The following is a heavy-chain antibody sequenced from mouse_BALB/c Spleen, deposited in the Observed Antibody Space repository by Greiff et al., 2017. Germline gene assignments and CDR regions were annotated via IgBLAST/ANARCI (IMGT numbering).Heavy chain of an antibody. V-gene: IGHV1-69*02. D-gene: IGHD1-1*01. J-gene: IGHJ2*01. CDR1: GYTFTSYW. CDR2: IYPSDSYT. CDR3: TSHYYGSRGSYYFDY. Sequence: VQLQQSGAELVRPGASVKLSCKASGYTFTSYWINWVKQRPGQGLEWIGNIYPSDSYTNYNQKFKDKATLTVDKSSSTAYMQLSSPTSEDSAVYYCTSHYYGSRGSYYFDYWGQGTTLTVSS.